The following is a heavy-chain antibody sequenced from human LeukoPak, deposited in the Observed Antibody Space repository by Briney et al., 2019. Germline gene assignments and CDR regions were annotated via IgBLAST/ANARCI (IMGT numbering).Heavy chain of an antibody. J-gene: IGHJ4*02. CDR3: ATSAGAAHRGDY. CDR1: GFTFSSYS. CDR2: ISSSSTYI. V-gene: IGHV3-21*01. D-gene: IGHD6-6*01. Sequence: GGSLRLSCAASGFTFSSYSMNWGRQAPGKGLEWVSSISSSSTYIYYADSVKGRFTISRDNAKNSLYLQMNSLRAEDTAVYYCATSAGAAHRGDYWGQGTLVTVSS.